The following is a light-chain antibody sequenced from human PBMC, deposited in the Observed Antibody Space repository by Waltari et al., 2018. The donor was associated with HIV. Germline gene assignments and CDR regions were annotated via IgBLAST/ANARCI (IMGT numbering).Light chain of an antibody. V-gene: IGLV2-11*01. CDR3: CSYAGSYTWV. CDR1: TSDVGAYHY. Sequence: QSALPQPRSVSGSPGQSVTMSCSASTSDVGAYHYVSWYQQYPAKPPRLIVHDVTQRPSGVPDRFSGSKSGNTASLTISGLQAEDEADYYCCSYAGSYTWVFGEGTKLTVL. CDR2: DVT. J-gene: IGLJ3*02.